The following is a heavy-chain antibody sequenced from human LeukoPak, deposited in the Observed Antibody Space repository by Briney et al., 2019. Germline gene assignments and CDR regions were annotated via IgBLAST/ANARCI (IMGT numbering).Heavy chain of an antibody. J-gene: IGHJ4*02. D-gene: IGHD2-21*01. CDR1: GGSISSSSYY. CDR3: AIIAYCGGDCYPDY. CDR2: IYYSGST. V-gene: IGHV4-39*01. Sequence: SETLSLTCTVSGGSISSSSYYWGWIRQPPGKRLEWIGSIYYSGSTYYNPSLKSRVTISVDTSKNQFSLKLSSVTAADTAVYYCAIIAYCGGDCYPDYWGQGTLVTVSS.